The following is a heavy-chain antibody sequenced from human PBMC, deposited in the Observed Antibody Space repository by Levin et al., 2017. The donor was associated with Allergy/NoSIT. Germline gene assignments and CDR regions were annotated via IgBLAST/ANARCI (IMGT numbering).Heavy chain of an antibody. D-gene: IGHD6-19*01. J-gene: IGHJ5*02. CDR2: ISAYNGNT. Sequence: ASVKVSCKAFSYTFTSYGISWVRQAPGQGLEWMGWISAYNGNTNYAQKLQGRVTMTTDTSSSTAYMELRGLRSDDTAVYYCARKASGWPFDLWGQGTLVTVSS. V-gene: IGHV1-18*01. CDR3: ARKASGWPFDL. CDR1: SYTFTSYG.